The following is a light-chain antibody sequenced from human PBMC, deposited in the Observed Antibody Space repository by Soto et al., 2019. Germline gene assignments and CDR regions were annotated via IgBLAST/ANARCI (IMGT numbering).Light chain of an antibody. V-gene: IGKV3-11*01. CDR1: QSVNRY. J-gene: IGKJ4*01. CDR2: DAS. Sequence: EIVLTQSPATLSLSPGERATLSCRASQSVNRYLAWYQQKPGQAPRLLMYDASNRATGIPARFSGSGSGTDFTLTISSLEPEDFAVYYCQQRTNWPLTLGGGTKVEI. CDR3: QQRTNWPLT.